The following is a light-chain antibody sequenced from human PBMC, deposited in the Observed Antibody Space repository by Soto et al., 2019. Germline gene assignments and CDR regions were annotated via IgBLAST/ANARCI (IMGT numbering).Light chain of an antibody. CDR2: DDS. V-gene: IGLV3-21*02. J-gene: IGLJ1*01. CDR3: LVWDSRSEHYV. CDR1: NIGSKS. Sequence: SYELTQSPSVSVAPGQTVSITCGGYNIGSKSVHWYQQKPGQAPVLVVYDDSDRRSGIPERFSGSNSGYTATLTITRVEAGDEADYHCLVWDSRSEHYVFGTGTKV.